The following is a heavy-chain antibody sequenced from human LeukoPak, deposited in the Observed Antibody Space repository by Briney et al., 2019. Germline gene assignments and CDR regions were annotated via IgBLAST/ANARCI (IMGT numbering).Heavy chain of an antibody. CDR3: ARVQESQIDYYFDY. CDR1: GGSISSYY. Sequence: SETLSLTCTVSGGSISSYYWSWIRQPPGKGLEWIGYIYYSGSTNYNPSLKSRVSISVDTSENQFSLKLSSVTAADTAVYYCARVQESQIDYYFDYWGQGTLVTVSS. CDR2: IYYSGST. V-gene: IGHV4-59*01. J-gene: IGHJ4*02. D-gene: IGHD3-9*01.